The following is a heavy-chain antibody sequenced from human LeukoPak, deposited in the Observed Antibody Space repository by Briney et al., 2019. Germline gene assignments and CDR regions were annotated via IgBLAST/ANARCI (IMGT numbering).Heavy chain of an antibody. CDR3: ARVRDYGDYVGWFDP. Sequence: ASVKVSCKASGYTFISYGISWVRQAPGQGLEWMGWIGPNNGNTNYAQKLQGRVTMTTDTSTSTAYMELRSLRSDDTAVYYCARVRDYGDYVGWFDPWGQGTLVTVSS. CDR1: GYTFISYG. V-gene: IGHV1-18*01. J-gene: IGHJ5*02. D-gene: IGHD4-17*01. CDR2: IGPNNGNT.